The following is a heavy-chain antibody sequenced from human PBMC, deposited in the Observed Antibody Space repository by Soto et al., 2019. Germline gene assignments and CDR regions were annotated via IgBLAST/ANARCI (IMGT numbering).Heavy chain of an antibody. CDR1: GYSFTSYW. CDR3: ARSWHYDSSGYYHHAFHI. D-gene: IGHD3-22*01. J-gene: IGHJ3*02. V-gene: IGHV5-51*01. CDR2: IYPGDSDT. Sequence: PGESLKISCKGSGYSFTSYWIGWVRQMPGKGLEWTGIIYPGDSDTRYSPSFQGQVTISADKSISTAYLQWSSLKASDTAMYYCARSWHYDSSGYYHHAFHIWGQGTMVTISS.